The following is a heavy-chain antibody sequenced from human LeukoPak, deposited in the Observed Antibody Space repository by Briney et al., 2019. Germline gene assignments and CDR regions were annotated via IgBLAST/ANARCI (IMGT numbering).Heavy chain of an antibody. CDR3: ARSPESGYYDSSGYSFDY. CDR1: GFTFSSYW. CDR2: IKQDGSEK. Sequence: PGGSLRLSCAASGFTFSSYWMSWVRQAPGKGLEWVANIKQDGSEKYNVDSVKGGLTISRDNAKNSLYLPMNSLRAEDTAVYYCARSPESGYYDSSGYSFDYWGQGTLVTVSS. V-gene: IGHV3-7*01. J-gene: IGHJ4*02. D-gene: IGHD3-22*01.